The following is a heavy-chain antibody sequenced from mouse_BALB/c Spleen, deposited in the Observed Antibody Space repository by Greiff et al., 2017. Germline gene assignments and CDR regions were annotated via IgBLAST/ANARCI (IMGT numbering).Heavy chain of an antibody. D-gene: IGHD1-1*01. CDR2: INSNGGST. J-gene: IGHJ4*01. CDR3: ASFTVVPLMDY. CDR1: GFTFSSYG. V-gene: IGHV5-6-3*01. Sequence: EVKLVESGGGLVQPGGSLKLSCAASGFTFSSYGMSWVRQTPDKRLELVATINSNGGSTYYPDSVKGRFTISRDNAKNTLYLQMSSLKSEDTAMYYCASFTVVPLMDYWGQGTSVTVSS.